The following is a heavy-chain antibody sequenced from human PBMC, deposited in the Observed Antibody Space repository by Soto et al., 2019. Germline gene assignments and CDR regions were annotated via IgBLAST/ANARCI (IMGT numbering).Heavy chain of an antibody. D-gene: IGHD2-15*01. Sequence: GASVKVSCKASGYTFTSYAISWVRQAPGQGLEWMGWISAYNGNTNYAQKFQGRVTMTTDTSTSTAYMELRSLRSDDTAVYYCARWDVVAVPIGNYGMDVWGQGTTVTVSS. CDR1: GYTFTSYA. CDR3: ARWDVVAVPIGNYGMDV. V-gene: IGHV1-18*01. J-gene: IGHJ6*02. CDR2: ISAYNGNT.